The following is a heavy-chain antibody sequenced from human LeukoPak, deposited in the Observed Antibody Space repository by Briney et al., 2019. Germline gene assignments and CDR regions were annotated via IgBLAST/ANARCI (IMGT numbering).Heavy chain of an antibody. CDR2: ISSSGSTI. Sequence: GGSLRLSCAASGFTFSDYYMSWIRQAPGKGLEWVSYISSSGSTIYYADSVKGRFTISRDNAKNSLYLQMNSLRAEDTAVYSCASIGPAHDYGDYEVSYWGQGTLVTVSS. V-gene: IGHV3-11*04. CDR3: ASIGPAHDYGDYEVSY. CDR1: GFTFSDYY. J-gene: IGHJ4*02. D-gene: IGHD4-17*01.